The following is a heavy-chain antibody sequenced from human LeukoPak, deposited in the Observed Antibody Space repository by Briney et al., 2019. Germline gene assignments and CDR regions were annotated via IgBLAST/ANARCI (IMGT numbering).Heavy chain of an antibody. D-gene: IGHD4-17*01. V-gene: IGHV1-8*01. J-gene: IGHJ5*02. Sequence: ASETLSCHPSGYPFTLSVINSVRQAAGQGLEWMGWMNPDSGNTDFPQKFQSRVTMTRNTSISTAYMELSSLTSEDTPVYYCAVHLPCDYLDPWGQGTLVTVSS. CDR1: GYPFTLSV. CDR2: MNPDSGNT. CDR3: AVHLPCDYLDP.